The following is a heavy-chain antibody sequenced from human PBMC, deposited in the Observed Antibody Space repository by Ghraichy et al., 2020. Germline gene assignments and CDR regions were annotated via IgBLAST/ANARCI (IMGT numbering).Heavy chain of an antibody. V-gene: IGHV3-48*02. CDR3: ARGSRVVRFYYYDGMDV. Sequence: LSLTCVGSGFTFSSYSMNWVRQSPGKGLEWVSYITSSSSTRFYADSVKDRFTISRDNAQNSLYLQMNSLRDEDTAEYYCARGSRVVRFYYYDGMDVWGQGTTVTVSS. D-gene: IGHD4-23*01. J-gene: IGHJ6*02. CDR2: ITSSSSTR. CDR1: GFTFSSYS.